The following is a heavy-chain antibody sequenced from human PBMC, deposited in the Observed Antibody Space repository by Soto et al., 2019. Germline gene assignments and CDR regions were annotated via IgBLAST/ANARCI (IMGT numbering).Heavy chain of an antibody. V-gene: IGHV1-69*12. Sequence: QVQLVQSGAEVKKPGSSVKVSCKASGGTFSSYAISWVRQAPGQGLEWMGGIIPIFGTANYAQKFQGRVTITAHESTSTAYMERSSLRSEDTAVYYCARDAYCGGDCSLDYWGQGTLVTVSS. D-gene: IGHD2-21*02. J-gene: IGHJ4*02. CDR1: GGTFSSYA. CDR2: IIPIFGTA. CDR3: ARDAYCGGDCSLDY.